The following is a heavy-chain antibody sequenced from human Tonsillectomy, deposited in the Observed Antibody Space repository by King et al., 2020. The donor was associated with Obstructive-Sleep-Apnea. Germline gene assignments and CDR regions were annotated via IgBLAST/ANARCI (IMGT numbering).Heavy chain of an antibody. Sequence: QLVQSGGGVVQPGRSLRLSCAASGFTFSSFPMHWVRQAPGKGLEWVEVISYDGSNKYYADSVKGRFTISRDNSKNTLYLQINSLRAEDTAVYYCARDHLAGRVTSTEYNWFDPWGQGTLVTVSS. V-gene: IGHV3-30*04. J-gene: IGHJ5*02. CDR1: GFTFSSFP. D-gene: IGHD6-19*01. CDR2: ISYDGSNK. CDR3: ARDHLAGRVTSTEYNWFDP.